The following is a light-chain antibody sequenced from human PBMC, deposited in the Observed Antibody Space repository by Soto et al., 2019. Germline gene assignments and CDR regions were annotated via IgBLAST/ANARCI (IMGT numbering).Light chain of an antibody. V-gene: IGKV3-11*01. CDR3: LQRSNWPPALT. Sequence: ELVLTQSPATLSLSPGERATLSCRASQSVSNYLTWYQQKPGQAPRLLIYGASNRATGIPARFSGSGSGTDFTLTINSLESEDFAVYYCLQRSNWPPALTFGGGTKVDIK. CDR2: GAS. CDR1: QSVSNY. J-gene: IGKJ4*01.